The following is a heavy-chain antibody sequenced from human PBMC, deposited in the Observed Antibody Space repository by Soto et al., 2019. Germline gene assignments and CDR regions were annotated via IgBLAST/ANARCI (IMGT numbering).Heavy chain of an antibody. D-gene: IGHD4-17*01. CDR2: IIPILGIA. CDR1: GGTFSSYT. V-gene: IGHV1-69*02. J-gene: IGHJ5*02. Sequence: QVQLVQSGAEVKKPGSSVKVSCKASGGTFSSYTISWLRQAPGQGLEWMGRIIPILGIANYAQKFQGRVTITADKSTSTAYMELSSLRSEDTAVYYCARVPTTVTTSWFDPWGQGTLVTVSS. CDR3: ARVPTTVTTSWFDP.